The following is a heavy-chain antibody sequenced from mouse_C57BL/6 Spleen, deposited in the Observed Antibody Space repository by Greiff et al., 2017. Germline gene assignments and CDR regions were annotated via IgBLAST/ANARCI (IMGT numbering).Heavy chain of an antibody. CDR3: ERGVITTVVDHYYAMDY. V-gene: IGHV1-69*01. CDR1: GYTFTSYW. Sequence: QVQLQQPGAELVMPGASVKLSCKASGYTFTSYWMHWVKQRTGKGLEWIGEIDPSDSYTNYNQKFKGKSTLTVDKSSSTAYMQLSSLTSEDSAVYYCERGVITTVVDHYYAMDYWGQGTSVTVSS. J-gene: IGHJ4*01. CDR2: IDPSDSYT. D-gene: IGHD1-1*01.